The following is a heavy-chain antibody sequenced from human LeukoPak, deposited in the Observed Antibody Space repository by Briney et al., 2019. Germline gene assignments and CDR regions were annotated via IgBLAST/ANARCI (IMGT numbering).Heavy chain of an antibody. J-gene: IGHJ4*02. D-gene: IGHD6-19*01. Sequence: GGSLRLSCAASGFTFNSYAMYWVRQAPGKGLEWVSGIVGSGGSTYYAESVRGRFTISRDNSKNTVYMQMDSLRDEDTAVYYCAKTTIGYSSGRFPGWPVDYWGQGTLVTVSS. CDR2: IVGSGGST. V-gene: IGHV3-23*01. CDR1: GFTFNSYA. CDR3: AKTTIGYSSGRFPGWPVDY.